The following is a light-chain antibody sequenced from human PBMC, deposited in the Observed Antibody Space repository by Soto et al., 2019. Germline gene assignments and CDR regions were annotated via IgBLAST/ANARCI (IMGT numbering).Light chain of an antibody. CDR1: SSKIGGNS. J-gene: IGLJ1*01. Sequence: QPVLTQPPSVSAAPGQRVTISCSGSSSKIGGNSVSWYQQLPGTAPKLLIYDDDKRPSGIPDRFSGSKSGTSATLGITGLQTWDEADYYCGSWDSSLSAYVFGTGTKGTVL. CDR3: GSWDSSLSAYV. CDR2: DDD. V-gene: IGLV1-51*01.